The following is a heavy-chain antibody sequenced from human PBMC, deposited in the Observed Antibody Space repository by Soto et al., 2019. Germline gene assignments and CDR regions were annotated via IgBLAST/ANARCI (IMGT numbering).Heavy chain of an antibody. CDR1: GGSISSGGYY. D-gene: IGHD5-12*01. V-gene: IGHV4-31*03. CDR3: ARNIVATSRPAFDY. J-gene: IGHJ4*02. Sequence: QVQLQESGPGLVKPSQTLSLTCTVSGGSISSGGYYWSWIRQHPGKGLEWIGYIYYSGSTYYNPSLKSRVTISVDTCKNQFSLKLSSVTAADTAVYYCARNIVATSRPAFDYWGQGTLVTVSS. CDR2: IYYSGST.